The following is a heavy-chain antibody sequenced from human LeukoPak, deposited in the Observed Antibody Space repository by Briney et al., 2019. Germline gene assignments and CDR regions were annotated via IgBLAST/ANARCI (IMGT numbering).Heavy chain of an antibody. D-gene: IGHD3-10*01. V-gene: IGHV4-59*01. Sequence: SETLSLTCTVSGGSISSYYWSWIRQPPGKGLEWIGYIYYSGSTNYDPSLKSRVTISVDTSKNQFSLKLSSVTAADTAVYYCARGGRYGSGSYYQIAPMYNWFDPWGQGTLVTVSS. CDR2: IYYSGST. CDR1: GGSISSYY. J-gene: IGHJ5*02. CDR3: ARGGRYGSGSYYQIAPMYNWFDP.